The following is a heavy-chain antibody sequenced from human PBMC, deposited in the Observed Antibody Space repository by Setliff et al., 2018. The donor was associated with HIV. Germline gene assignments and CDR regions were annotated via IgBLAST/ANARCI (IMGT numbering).Heavy chain of an antibody. CDR2: TIPILGIP. Sequence: ASVKVSCKASGGIVSINWVRLAPGQRLEWMGGTIPILGIPNYAQKFQGRVTITADKSTTTVYMELSSLGSEDTAVYYCARGQTTNNIKAEAFDIWGQGTLVT. CDR1: GGIVS. D-gene: IGHD1-20*01. V-gene: IGHV1-69*10. CDR3: ARGQTTNNIKAEAFDI. J-gene: IGHJ3*02.